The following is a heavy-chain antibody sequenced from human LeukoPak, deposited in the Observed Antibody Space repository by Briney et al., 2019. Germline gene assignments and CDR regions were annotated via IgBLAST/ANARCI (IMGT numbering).Heavy chain of an antibody. CDR3: ARDNGDYPYYFHY. V-gene: IGHV4-59*01. Sequence: TSETLSLTCTVAGGSISSYYWSWIRQPPPHRLECIGYIYTSGSTNYNPSLKSRVTISVDTSKDQFSLKPSSVTAADTAVYYCARDNGDYPYYFHYWGQGTLGTV. D-gene: IGHD4-17*01. CDR1: GGSISSYY. J-gene: IGHJ4*02. CDR2: IYTSGST.